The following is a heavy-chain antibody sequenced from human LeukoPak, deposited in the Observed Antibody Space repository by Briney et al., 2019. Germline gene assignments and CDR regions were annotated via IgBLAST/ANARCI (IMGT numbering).Heavy chain of an antibody. CDR1: GYSFTSYW. CDR3: ARPWLSGGSKNWFDP. J-gene: IGHJ5*02. CDR2: IYPGDSDT. D-gene: IGHD7-27*01. Sequence: GESLKISCKGFGYSFTSYWIGWVRQMPGKGLEWMGIIYPGDSDTRYSPSFQGQVTISADKSISTAYLQWSSLKASDTAMYYCARPWLSGGSKNWFDPWGQGTLVTVSS. V-gene: IGHV5-51*01.